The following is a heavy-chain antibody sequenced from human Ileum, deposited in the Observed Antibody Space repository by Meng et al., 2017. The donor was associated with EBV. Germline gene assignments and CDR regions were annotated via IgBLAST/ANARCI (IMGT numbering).Heavy chain of an antibody. Sequence: PDQRLSNCSYSLSLPCPVLRAHVNGCSYDWVWIRQPLGKGLDWIGSIYYSGRTYYHPSLKSRVTISVDTSKNQFSLKLSSVTAADTAVYYCARPIAAAGWFDPWGQGTLVTVFS. V-gene: IGHV4-39*01. J-gene: IGHJ5*02. CDR3: ARPIAAAGWFDP. CDR2: IYYSGRT. D-gene: IGHD6-13*01. CDR1: RAHVNGCSYD.